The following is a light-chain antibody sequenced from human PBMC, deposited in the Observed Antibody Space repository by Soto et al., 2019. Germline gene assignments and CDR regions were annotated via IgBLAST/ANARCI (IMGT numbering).Light chain of an antibody. CDR1: QSVGNK. CDR3: QQYNIWRSIT. Sequence: ELVVTQSPATLSVYPGERATLSCRASQSVGNKVAWYQHKPGQTPRLIIYDISTRAAGVPARFSGSGYGTDFTLTISSLQSEDFAVYYCQQYNIWRSITFGRGTRLEIK. J-gene: IGKJ5*01. CDR2: DIS. V-gene: IGKV3-15*01.